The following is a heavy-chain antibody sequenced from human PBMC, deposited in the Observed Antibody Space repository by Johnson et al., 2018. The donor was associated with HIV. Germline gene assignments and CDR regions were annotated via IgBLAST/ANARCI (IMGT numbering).Heavy chain of an antibody. Sequence: QVQLVESGGGVVQPGRSLRLSCAASGFTFSSYGMHWVRQAPGKGLEWVALIWYDGSNKHYTDSVKGRFTISRDNSKNTMYLQMNSLRAEDTAVYYCAKDIGDGYNRWGGLDIWGQGTMVTVSS. CDR3: AKDIGDGYNRWGGLDI. V-gene: IGHV3-33*06. CDR2: IWYDGSNK. CDR1: GFTFSSYG. J-gene: IGHJ3*02. D-gene: IGHD5-24*01.